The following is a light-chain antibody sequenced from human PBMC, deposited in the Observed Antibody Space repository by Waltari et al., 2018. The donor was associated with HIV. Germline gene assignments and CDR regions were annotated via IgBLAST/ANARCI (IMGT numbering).Light chain of an antibody. Sequence: DIVMTQSPDSLAVSLGERATINCKSSQSVLYSIHNKNYLAWYQQKPGQPPNLLIYWASTRESGVPDRFSGSGSGTDFTLTISSLQAEDVAVYYCQQYYTTPYTFGQGTKLEIK. CDR1: QSVLYSIHNKNY. V-gene: IGKV4-1*01. CDR2: WAS. J-gene: IGKJ2*01. CDR3: QQYYTTPYT.